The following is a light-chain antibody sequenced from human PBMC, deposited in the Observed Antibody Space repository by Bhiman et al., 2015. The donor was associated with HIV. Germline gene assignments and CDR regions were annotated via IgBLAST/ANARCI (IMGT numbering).Light chain of an antibody. V-gene: IGLV2-8*01. CDR1: SSDIGSYHF. CDR3: SSYAGSNNLEI. J-gene: IGLJ2*01. CDR2: EVN. Sequence: QSALTQPPSASGSPGQSVTISCSGTSSDIGSYHFVSWYQHHPGKAPKLMIYEVNKRPSGVPDRFSGSKSGNTASLTVSGLQDEDEADYYCSSYAGSNNLEIFGGGTKLTVL.